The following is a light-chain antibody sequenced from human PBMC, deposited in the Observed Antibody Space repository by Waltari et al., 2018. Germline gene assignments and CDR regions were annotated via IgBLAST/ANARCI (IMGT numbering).Light chain of an antibody. CDR1: QSVGSN. CDR3: QQYSSWPLWT. V-gene: IGKV3-15*01. CDR2: GAS. J-gene: IGKJ1*01. Sequence: EIVMTQSPATLSVSPGEEATLSCRASQSVGSNLAWYQQKPGQAPTLIIFGASGRATGVPARFSGSGSGTEYTLTIGSLQSEDSAVYYCQQYSSWPLWTFGQGTKVEIK.